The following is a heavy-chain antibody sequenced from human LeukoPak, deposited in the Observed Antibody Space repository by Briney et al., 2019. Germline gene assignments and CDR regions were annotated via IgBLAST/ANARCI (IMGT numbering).Heavy chain of an antibody. V-gene: IGHV4-34*01. CDR1: GGSFSGYY. CDR2: INHSGST. CDR3: ARGVVGATDYFDY. Sequence: SETLSLTCAVYGGSFSGYYWSWIRQPPGKGLEWIGEINHSGSTNYNPSHKSRVTISVDTSKNQFSLKLSSVTAADTAVYYCARGVVGATDYFDYWGQGTLVTVSS. D-gene: IGHD1-26*01. J-gene: IGHJ4*02.